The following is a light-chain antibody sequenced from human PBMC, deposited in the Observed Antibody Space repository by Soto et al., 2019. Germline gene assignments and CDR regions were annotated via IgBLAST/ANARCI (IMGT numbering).Light chain of an antibody. CDR2: GAS. J-gene: IGKJ1*01. CDR3: QQYGTFRT. V-gene: IGKV3-20*01. Sequence: EIVLTQSPGTLSLSPGERATLSCRARQSVSNYLAWYQQKPGQAPRLLIYGASSRATGIPDRFSGSGSGTDFTLTISRLEPEDFAVYYCQQYGTFRTFGQGTKVEIK. CDR1: QSVSNY.